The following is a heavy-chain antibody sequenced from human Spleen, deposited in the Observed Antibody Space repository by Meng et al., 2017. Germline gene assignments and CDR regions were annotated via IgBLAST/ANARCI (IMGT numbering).Heavy chain of an antibody. CDR3: ASSYGSGTYRVAYFDY. CDR1: GFTFSGYW. J-gene: IGHJ4*02. D-gene: IGHD3-10*01. Sequence: GESLKISCSASGFTFSGYWMNWVRQAPGKGLEWVANINQDGSEKYFVDSVKGRFAIFRDNAKNSLYLQMNSLRAEDTAVYYCASSYGSGTYRVAYFDYWGQGTLVTVSS. V-gene: IGHV3-7*01. CDR2: INQDGSEK.